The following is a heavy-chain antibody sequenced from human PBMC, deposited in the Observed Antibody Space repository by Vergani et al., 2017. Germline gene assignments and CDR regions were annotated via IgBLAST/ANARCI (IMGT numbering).Heavy chain of an antibody. CDR1: GESIRSGSHY. CDR3: ARSRPYCTSGSCPAI. V-gene: IGHV4-61*02. J-gene: IGHJ4*02. Sequence: QVKLQESGPGLLKPSQTLSLTCTVSGESIRSGSHYWSWIRQPAGKGPDWIGHIHTGGSPDLNPSFKSRVSISVDTSKSQFSLKRNSVTVSDTAVYYCARSRPYCTSGSCPAIWGQGTLVTVSS. CDR2: IHTGGSP. D-gene: IGHD2-15*01.